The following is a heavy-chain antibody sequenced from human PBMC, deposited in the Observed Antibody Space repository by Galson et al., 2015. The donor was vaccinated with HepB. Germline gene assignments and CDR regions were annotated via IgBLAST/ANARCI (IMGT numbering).Heavy chain of an antibody. Sequence: SLRLSCAASGFAFSDYNMNWVRQVPGKGLEWVSYISSSSSSIYYADSVQGRFTISRDNGRNSLSLQMNSLRAEDTAVYYCARYCSSVSCVPRGAFDLWGQGTMVTVSS. V-gene: IGHV3-48*01. D-gene: IGHD2-2*01. CDR1: GFAFSDYN. J-gene: IGHJ3*01. CDR2: ISSSSSSI. CDR3: ARYCSSVSCVPRGAFDL.